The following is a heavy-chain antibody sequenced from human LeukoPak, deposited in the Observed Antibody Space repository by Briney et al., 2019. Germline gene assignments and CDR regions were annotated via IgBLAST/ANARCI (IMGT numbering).Heavy chain of an antibody. V-gene: IGHV5-51*01. CDR3: ARGVEMATITDHDAFDI. D-gene: IGHD5-24*01. J-gene: IGHJ3*02. Sequence: GESLKISCKGSGYSFTSYWIGWVRQMPGKGLEWMGIIYPGDSDTRYSPSFQGQVTISADKSISTAYLQWSSLKASDTAMYYRARGVEMATITDHDAFDIWGQGTMVTVSS. CDR2: IYPGDSDT. CDR1: GYSFTSYW.